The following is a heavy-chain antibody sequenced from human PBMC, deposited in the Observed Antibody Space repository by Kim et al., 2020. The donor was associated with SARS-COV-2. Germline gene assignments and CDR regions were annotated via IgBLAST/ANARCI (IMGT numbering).Heavy chain of an antibody. Sequence: GGSLRLSCVASGFTFSTYALNWVRQSPGGGLQWLSSISGDTSSKYHADSIRGRFIISRDNSKNTLYLQMNDLRADDTAVYYCAKGPSLGNWFPELLYFD. CDR1: GFTFSTYA. J-gene: IGHJ4*01. V-gene: IGHV3-23*01. D-gene: IGHD3-10*01. CDR3: AKGPSLGNWFPELLYFD. CDR2: ISGDTSSK.